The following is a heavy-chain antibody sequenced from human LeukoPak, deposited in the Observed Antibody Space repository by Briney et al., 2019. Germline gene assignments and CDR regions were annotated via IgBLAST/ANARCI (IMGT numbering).Heavy chain of an antibody. CDR2: IKQDGSEK. J-gene: IGHJ4*02. D-gene: IGHD3-3*01. Sequence: GGSLRLSCAASGFTFSSYWMSWVRQAPGKGLEWVANIKQDGSEKYYVDSVKGRFAISRDNAKNSLYLQMNSLRAEDTAVYYCARDKYYDFWSGPSPSYWGQGTLVTVSS. CDR3: ARDKYYDFWSGPSPSY. V-gene: IGHV3-7*01. CDR1: GFTFSSYW.